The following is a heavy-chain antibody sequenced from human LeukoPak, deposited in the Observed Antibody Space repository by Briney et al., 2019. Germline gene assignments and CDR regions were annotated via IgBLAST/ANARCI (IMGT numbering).Heavy chain of an antibody. Sequence: GASVKVSCKASGYTFTSYDINWVRQATGQGLEWMGWMNPNSGNTGYAQKFQGRVTMTRDMSTSTAYMELSSLRSEDTAVYYCARDNSVGDTAWWFDPWGQGTLVTVSS. J-gene: IGHJ5*02. V-gene: IGHV1-8*01. CDR1: GYTFTSYD. CDR2: MNPNSGNT. D-gene: IGHD1-26*01. CDR3: ARDNSVGDTAWWFDP.